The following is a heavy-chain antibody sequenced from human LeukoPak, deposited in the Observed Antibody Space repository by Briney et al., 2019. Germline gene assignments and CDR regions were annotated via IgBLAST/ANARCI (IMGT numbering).Heavy chain of an antibody. Sequence: SETLSLTCTVSGGSISSSSYYWGWIRQPPGKGLEWIGYIYYSGSTNYNPSLKSRVTISVDTSKNQFSLKLSSVTAADTAVYYCAREHVDTAMVLDAFDIWGQGTVVTVSS. J-gene: IGHJ3*02. V-gene: IGHV4-61*01. CDR1: GGSISSSSYY. D-gene: IGHD5-18*01. CDR3: AREHVDTAMVLDAFDI. CDR2: IYYSGST.